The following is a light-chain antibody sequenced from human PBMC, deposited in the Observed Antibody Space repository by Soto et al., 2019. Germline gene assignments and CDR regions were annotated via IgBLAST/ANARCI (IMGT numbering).Light chain of an antibody. Sequence: ELGLTQSPATLSLSPGERATLSCRASQSVADYLAWYQQKPGQGPRLLIYDTSNRATGGPPRFSGSGSGTDFTLTISSLEPEDFAIYYCQHRSNWRMYTFGQGTKLEIK. J-gene: IGKJ2*01. CDR1: QSVADY. CDR2: DTS. CDR3: QHRSNWRMYT. V-gene: IGKV3-11*01.